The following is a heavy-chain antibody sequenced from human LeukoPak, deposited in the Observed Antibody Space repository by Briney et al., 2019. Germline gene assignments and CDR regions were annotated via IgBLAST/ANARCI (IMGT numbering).Heavy chain of an antibody. D-gene: IGHD3-10*01. CDR3: AKRHYASGSPTIDP. V-gene: IGHV3-30*02. J-gene: IGHJ5*02. Sequence: PGGSLRLACAASGFTFSSYDMHWVGQAPGKGLEWVAFIRYDGGNRYYADSVKGRVTISRDNSNNTLYLQMNSLRAEDTAVYYCAKRHYASGSPTIDPWGQGTLVTVSS. CDR1: GFTFSSYD. CDR2: IRYDGGNR.